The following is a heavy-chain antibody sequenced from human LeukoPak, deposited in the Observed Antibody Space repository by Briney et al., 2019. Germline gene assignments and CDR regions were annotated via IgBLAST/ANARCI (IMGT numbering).Heavy chain of an antibody. D-gene: IGHD3-10*01. CDR3: TTDIQWFGEADY. CDR1: GFTFSSYG. Sequence: GRSLRLSCAASGFTFSSYGMHWVRQAPGKGLEWVAVISYDGSNKYYADSVKGRFTISRDDSKNTLYLQMNSLKTEDTAVYYCTTDIQWFGEADYWGQGTLVTVSS. J-gene: IGHJ4*02. CDR2: ISYDGSNK. V-gene: IGHV3-30*03.